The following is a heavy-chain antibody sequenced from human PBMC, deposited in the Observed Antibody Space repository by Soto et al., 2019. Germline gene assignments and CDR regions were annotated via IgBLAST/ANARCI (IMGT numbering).Heavy chain of an antibody. Sequence: PSETLSLTCTVSGGSMSSYYWTWIRQPAGKGLEWIGRVYSSGGTHYNPSLKSRVTISIDTSKNQFSLRLLSVTDAGTAVYFCARGQRFSDWFDPWGQGTLVTVSS. CDR3: ARGQRFSDWFDP. D-gene: IGHD3-3*01. CDR2: VYSSGGT. J-gene: IGHJ5*02. CDR1: GGSMSSYY. V-gene: IGHV4-4*07.